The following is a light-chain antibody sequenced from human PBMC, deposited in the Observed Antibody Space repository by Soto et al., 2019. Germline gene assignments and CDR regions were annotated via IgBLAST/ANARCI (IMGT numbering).Light chain of an antibody. CDR1: QGISNY. V-gene: IGKV1-27*01. CDR3: QKYDSVPFT. Sequence: DIQMTQSPSSLSASVGDRVTITCRASQGISNYLAWYQQKPGKVPKLLIYGASTLHSGVPSRFSGSGSGTAFTLSISSLQPEDVATYYCQKYDSVPFTFGPGTKVDIK. J-gene: IGKJ3*01. CDR2: GAS.